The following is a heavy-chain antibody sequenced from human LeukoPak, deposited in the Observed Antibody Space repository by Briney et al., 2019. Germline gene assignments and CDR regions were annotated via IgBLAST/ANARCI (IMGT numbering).Heavy chain of an antibody. CDR2: IYYSGST. Sequence: PSETLPLTCTVSGGSISSYYWSWIRQPPGKGLEWIGYIYYSGSTNYNPSLKSRVTISVDTSKNQFSLKLSSVTAADTAVYYCARVVTIFGVGRYYYYYYMDVWGKGTTVTVSS. D-gene: IGHD3-3*01. V-gene: IGHV4-59*01. J-gene: IGHJ6*03. CDR3: ARVVTIFGVGRYYYYYYMDV. CDR1: GGSISSYY.